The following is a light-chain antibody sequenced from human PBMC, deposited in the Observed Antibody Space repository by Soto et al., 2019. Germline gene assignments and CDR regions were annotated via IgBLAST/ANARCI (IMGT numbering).Light chain of an antibody. V-gene: IGLV1-44*01. Sequence: QSVLTQPPSASGAPGLRVPISCSGTSSNLGTNSVTWYQHLPGTAPKVLIYRNSQRPSEVPVRFSGSKSGTSASLAISGLQSEDEADYYCAAWDDSLNGVVFGGGTKLTVL. CDR3: AAWDDSLNGVV. J-gene: IGLJ2*01. CDR1: SSNLGTNS. CDR2: RNS.